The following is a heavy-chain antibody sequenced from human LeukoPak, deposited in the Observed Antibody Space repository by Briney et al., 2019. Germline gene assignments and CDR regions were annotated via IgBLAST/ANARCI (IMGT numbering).Heavy chain of an antibody. CDR1: GGSISSGSYY. CDR3: ARDRSALDT. J-gene: IGHJ3*02. V-gene: IGHV4-61*02. CDR2: IYTSGST. Sequence: PSETLSLTCTVSGGSISSGSYYWSWLRQPAGKGLEWIGRIYTSGSTNYNPSLKSRATISVDTSKNQFSLKLSSVTAADTAVYYCARDRSALDTWGQGTMVTVSS.